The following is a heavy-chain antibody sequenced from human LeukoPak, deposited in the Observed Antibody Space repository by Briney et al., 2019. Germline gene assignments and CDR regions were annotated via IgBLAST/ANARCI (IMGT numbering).Heavy chain of an antibody. CDR3: ARSNRDAFDM. J-gene: IGHJ3*02. Sequence: GGSLRLSCATSGFIFNYYAMSWVRQAPGKGLEWVSGISGSDGSTYYADSVKGRFTLSRDNAKKSLSLQMNSLRAEDTAIYYCARSNRDAFDMWGQGTVVTVSS. CDR1: GFIFNYYA. D-gene: IGHD2/OR15-2a*01. CDR2: ISGSDGST. V-gene: IGHV3-23*01.